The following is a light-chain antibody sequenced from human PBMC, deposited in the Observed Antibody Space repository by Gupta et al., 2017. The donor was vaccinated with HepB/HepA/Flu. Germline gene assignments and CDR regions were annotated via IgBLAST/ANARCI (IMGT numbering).Light chain of an antibody. CDR1: QSVSSS. Sequence: EIVMTQSPATLSVSPGERGTLSCRASQSVSSSLAWYQQKPGQALRLLIYGASTRATGIPARFSGSGSGTEFTLTISSLQSEDFAAYYCQQYNNWPLTFGQGTKLEIK. V-gene: IGKV3-15*01. J-gene: IGKJ2*01. CDR2: GAS. CDR3: QQYNNWPLT.